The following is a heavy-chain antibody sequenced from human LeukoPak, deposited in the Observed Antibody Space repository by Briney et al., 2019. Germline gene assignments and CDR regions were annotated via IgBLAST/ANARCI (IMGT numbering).Heavy chain of an antibody. CDR1: GFSLSTSGVG. Sequence: SGPTLVNPTQTLXLTCTFSGFSLSTSGVGVGWLRQPPGKALEWLALIYWNDDTRYSPSLKSRLTITKDTSKNQVVLTMTNMDPVDTGTHSCAHSPWGYEAFDIWGQGTMVTVSS. J-gene: IGHJ3*02. V-gene: IGHV2-5*01. CDR3: AHSPWGYEAFDI. D-gene: IGHD7-27*01. CDR2: IYWNDDT.